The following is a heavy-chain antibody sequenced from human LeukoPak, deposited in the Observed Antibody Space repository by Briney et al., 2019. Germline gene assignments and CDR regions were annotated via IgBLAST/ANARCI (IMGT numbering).Heavy chain of an antibody. CDR1: GFTLSNAW. J-gene: IGHJ6*03. D-gene: IGHD3-3*01. V-gene: IGHV3-15*01. Sequence: GGSLRLSRAASGFTLSNAWMSWVRQAPGKGLEWVGRIKSKADGGTTDYAAPVKGRFTISRDDSKSTLYLQMNSLKTEDTAVYYCTTTYYDFWSGSYYYYMDVWGKGSTVTVSS. CDR2: IKSKADGGTT. CDR3: TTTYYDFWSGSYYYYMDV.